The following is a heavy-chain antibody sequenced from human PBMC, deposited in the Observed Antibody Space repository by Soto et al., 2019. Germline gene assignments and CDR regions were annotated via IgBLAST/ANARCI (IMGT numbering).Heavy chain of an antibody. V-gene: IGHV1-69*13. D-gene: IGHD1-26*01. CDR1: GDTFSSYA. J-gene: IGHJ5*02. CDR2: IIPIFGTA. CDR3: ARPASGSYLGWFDP. Sequence: ASVKVSCKASGDTFSSYAISLVRQAPGQGLEWMGGIIPIFGTANYAQKFQGRVTITADESTSTAYMELSSLRSEDTAVYYCARPASGSYLGWFDPWGQGTLVTVSS.